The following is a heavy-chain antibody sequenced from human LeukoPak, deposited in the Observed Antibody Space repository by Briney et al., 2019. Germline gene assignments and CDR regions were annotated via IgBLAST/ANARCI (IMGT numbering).Heavy chain of an antibody. CDR2: IKQDGSEK. V-gene: IGHV3-7*01. CDR1: GFTFSSYW. D-gene: IGHD3-22*01. CDR3: ARDSPNYYYDSSGHNWFDP. Sequence: PGGSLRLSCAASGFTFSSYWMSWVRQAPGKGLEWVANIKQDGSEKYYVDSVKGRFTISRDNSKNTLYLQMNSLRAEDTAVYYCARDSPNYYYDSSGHNWFDPWGQGTLVTVSS. J-gene: IGHJ5*02.